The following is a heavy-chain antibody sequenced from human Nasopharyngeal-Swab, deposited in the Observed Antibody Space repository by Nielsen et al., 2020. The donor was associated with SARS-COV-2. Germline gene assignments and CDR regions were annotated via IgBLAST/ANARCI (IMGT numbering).Heavy chain of an antibody. Sequence: WVRQAPGQGLEWMGGIIPIFGTANYAQKFQGRVTITADKSTSTAYMELSSLRSEDTAVYYCARGYMTTVTFDAFDIWGQGTMVTVS. CDR3: ARGYMTTVTFDAFDI. D-gene: IGHD4-17*01. J-gene: IGHJ3*02. CDR2: IIPIFGTA. V-gene: IGHV1-69*06.